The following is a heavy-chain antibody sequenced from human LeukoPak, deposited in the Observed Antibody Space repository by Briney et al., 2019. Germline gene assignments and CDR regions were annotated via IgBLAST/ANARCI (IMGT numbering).Heavy chain of an antibody. D-gene: IGHD5-12*01. J-gene: IGHJ6*02. CDR2: IYSGGST. V-gene: IGHV3-53*04. CDR3: ARHIVATIDPRPGDGMDV. CDR1: GFTVSSNY. Sequence: GGSLRLSCAASGFTVSSNYMSWVRQAPGKGLEWVSVIYSGGSTYYADSVKGRFTISRHNSKNTLYLQMNSLRAEDTAVYYCARHIVATIDPRPGDGMDVWGQGTTVTVSS.